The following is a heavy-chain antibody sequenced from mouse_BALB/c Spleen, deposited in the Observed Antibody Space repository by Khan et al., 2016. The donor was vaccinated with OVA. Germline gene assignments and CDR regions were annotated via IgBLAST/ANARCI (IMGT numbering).Heavy chain of an antibody. D-gene: IGHD2-14*01. V-gene: IGHV2-6-4*01. CDR2: IWGGGDT. CDR3: ARAYYRDDGYYAMDY. J-gene: IGHJ4*01. CDR1: GFSLSRYN. Sequence: QVQLKESGPGLVAPSQSLSITCTVSGFSLSRYNIHWVRQPPGKGLKWLGMIWGGGDTDYNSTLKSRLSISKDNSKSQVFLKVNSLQTDDSAMYYCARAYYRDDGYYAMDYWGQGTSVTVSS.